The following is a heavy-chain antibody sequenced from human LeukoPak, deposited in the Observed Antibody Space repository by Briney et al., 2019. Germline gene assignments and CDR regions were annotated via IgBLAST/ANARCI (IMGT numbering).Heavy chain of an antibody. D-gene: IGHD3-10*01. J-gene: IGHJ6*02. CDR2: ISYDGSNK. Sequence: GGSLRLSCAASGFTFSSYAMHWVRQAPGKGLEWVAVISYDGSNKYYADSVKGRFTISRDNSKNTLYLQMNSLRAEDTAVYYCARGPGEMRFGGKNYGMDVWGQGTTVTVSS. CDR1: GFTFSSYA. CDR3: ARGPGEMRFGGKNYGMDV. V-gene: IGHV3-30-3*01.